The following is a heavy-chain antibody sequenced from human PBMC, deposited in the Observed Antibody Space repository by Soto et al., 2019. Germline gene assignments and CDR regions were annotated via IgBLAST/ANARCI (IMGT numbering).Heavy chain of an antibody. CDR2: ISGFNGNT. V-gene: IGHV1-18*04. D-gene: IGHD6-13*01. J-gene: IGHJ1*01. Sequence: QVQLVQSGAEVKKPGASVKVSCKASGYHFTNYGISWVRHAPGQGPEWMGWISGFNGNTNYARKVQRRVTLNTDTSATTAYMELRGLRSDDTAVYYCARGGSSWSAEYYEHWGQGTLVTVSS. CDR1: GYHFTNYG. CDR3: ARGGSSWSAEYYEH.